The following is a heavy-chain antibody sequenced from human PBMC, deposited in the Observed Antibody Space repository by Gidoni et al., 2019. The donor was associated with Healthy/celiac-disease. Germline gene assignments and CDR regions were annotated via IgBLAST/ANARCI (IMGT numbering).Heavy chain of an antibody. D-gene: IGHD5-18*01. Sequence: QVQLVQSGAEVKKPGSPVMVSSKSAGRTFSSYAISWVRQATGQGLEWMGGFSTSLGTANYAKKYQGRVTMTADESTSPAYMELRSLRSEDTAVYYCARDRDTAMVTDAFDIWGRGTMFTVSS. V-gene: IGHV1-69*01. CDR1: GRTFSSYA. J-gene: IGHJ3*02. CDR2: FSTSLGTA. CDR3: ARDRDTAMVTDAFDI.